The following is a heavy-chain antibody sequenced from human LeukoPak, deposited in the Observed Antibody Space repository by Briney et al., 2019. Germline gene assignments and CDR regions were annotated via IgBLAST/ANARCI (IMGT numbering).Heavy chain of an antibody. Sequence: ASVKVSCKASGYTFTGYYMHWVRQAPGQGLEWMGWINPNSGGTNYAQQFQGRVTMTRDTSISTAYMELSRLRSDDTAVYYCAREGGRYEYFQHWGQGTLVTVSS. CDR3: AREGGRYEYFQH. D-gene: IGHD3-16*01. CDR1: GYTFTGYY. V-gene: IGHV1-2*02. CDR2: INPNSGGT. J-gene: IGHJ1*01.